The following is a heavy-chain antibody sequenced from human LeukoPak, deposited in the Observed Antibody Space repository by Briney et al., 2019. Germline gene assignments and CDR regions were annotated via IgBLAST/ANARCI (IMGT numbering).Heavy chain of an antibody. V-gene: IGHV3-30*04. J-gene: IGHJ5*02. CDR1: GFTFSSYA. CDR3: AREYSPRISNWFDP. D-gene: IGHD2-21*01. CDR2: ISYDGSIQ. Sequence: PGGSLRLSCAASGFTFSSYAMHWVRQAPGKGLEWVAVISYDGSIQYYADSVKGRFTISRDNSKNTLYLQMNSLRVEDTAVYYCAREYSPRISNWFDPWGQGTLVTVSS.